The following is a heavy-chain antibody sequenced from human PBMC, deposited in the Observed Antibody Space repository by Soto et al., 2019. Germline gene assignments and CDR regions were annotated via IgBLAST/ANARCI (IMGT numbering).Heavy chain of an antibody. D-gene: IGHD5-12*01. CDR1: GGSISSGGYS. V-gene: IGHV4-30-2*01. Sequence: LSLTCAVSGGSISSGGYSWSWIRQPPGKGLEWIGYIYHSGSTYYNPSLKSRVTISVDRSKNQFSLKLSSVTAADTAVYYCARGGYATLNWFDPWGQGTLVTVSS. J-gene: IGHJ5*02. CDR3: ARGGYATLNWFDP. CDR2: IYHSGST.